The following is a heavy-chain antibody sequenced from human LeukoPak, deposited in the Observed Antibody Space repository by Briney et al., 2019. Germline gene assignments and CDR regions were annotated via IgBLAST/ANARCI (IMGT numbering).Heavy chain of an antibody. D-gene: IGHD3-16*02. J-gene: IGHJ6*02. CDR3: ARGAVVNGLDV. CDR2: IYYSGTT. Sequence: SETLSLTCTVSGGSVSSGTYYWSWIRQPPGTRLEWIGYIYYSGTTNYNPSFKSRVTMSVDTSKNQFSLKLSSVTTADTAVYYCARGAVVNGLDVWGQGTTVTVSS. CDR1: GGSVSSGTYY. V-gene: IGHV4-61*01.